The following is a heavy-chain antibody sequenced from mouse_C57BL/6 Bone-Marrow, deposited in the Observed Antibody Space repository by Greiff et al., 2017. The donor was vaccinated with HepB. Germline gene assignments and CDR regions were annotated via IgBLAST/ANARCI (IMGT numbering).Heavy chain of an antibody. D-gene: IGHD4-1*01. CDR3: ARMNCAFDY. V-gene: IGHV1-50*01. CDR1: GYTFTSYW. Sequence: QVQLQQPGAELVKPGASVKLSCKASGYTFTSYWMQWVKQRPGQGLEWIGEIDPSDSYTNYNQKFKGKATLTVDTPSSTAYMQLSSLTSEDSAVYYCARMNCAFDYWGQGTTLTVSS. CDR2: IDPSDSYT. J-gene: IGHJ2*01.